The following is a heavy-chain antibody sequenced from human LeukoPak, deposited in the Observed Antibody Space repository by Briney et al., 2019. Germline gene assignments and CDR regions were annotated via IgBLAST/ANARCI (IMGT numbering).Heavy chain of an antibody. D-gene: IGHD2-15*01. CDR1: GYTFTGYF. V-gene: IGHV1-2*02. Sequence: ASVKVSCKASGYTFTGYFMYWVRQAPGQGLEWMGWINPVSGGTNYAQRFQGRVTMTTDTSMSTGYMELSSLRSDDTAVYYCAIDPAQEMVGIDYWGQGTLVTV. CDR2: INPVSGGT. CDR3: AIDPAQEMVGIDY. J-gene: IGHJ4*02.